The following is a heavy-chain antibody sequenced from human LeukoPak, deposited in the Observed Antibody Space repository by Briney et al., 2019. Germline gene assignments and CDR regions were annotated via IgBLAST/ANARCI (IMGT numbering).Heavy chain of an antibody. CDR3: ARVPLSDSSGHYYPH. D-gene: IGHD3-22*01. V-gene: IGHV1-3*01. Sequence: ASVKVSCKTSGYTFTSYGMHWVRQAPGQRLEWMAWINGGNDDAKYSQKFQGGVTIIRDTSASTAYMELSSLGSEDTAVYYCARVPLSDSSGHYYPHWGQGTLVTVSS. CDR2: INGGNDDA. CDR1: GYTFTSYG. J-gene: IGHJ1*01.